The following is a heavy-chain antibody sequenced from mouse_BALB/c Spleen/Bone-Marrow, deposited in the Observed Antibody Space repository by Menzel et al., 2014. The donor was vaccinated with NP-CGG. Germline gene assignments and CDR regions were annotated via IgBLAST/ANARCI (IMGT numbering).Heavy chain of an antibody. V-gene: IGHV1-67*01. CDR3: ARNFYGSSYFDY. CDR2: VSTYSGNT. CDR1: GYTFTAYA. D-gene: IGHD1-1*01. J-gene: IGHJ2*01. Sequence: VQRVESGPELVRPGVSVKLSCKGSGYTFTAYAMHWVKQSHAKSLEWIGLVSTYSGNTHYNQNFKGKATMTVDKSSSTAYMELARLTSEDSAIYYCARNFYGSSYFDYWGQGTTLTVSS.